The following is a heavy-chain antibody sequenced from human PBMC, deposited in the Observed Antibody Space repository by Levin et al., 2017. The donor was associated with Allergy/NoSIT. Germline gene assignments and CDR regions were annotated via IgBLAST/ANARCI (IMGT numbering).Heavy chain of an antibody. CDR3: AGDTGGFAFDL. CDR2: ITHSGRT. V-gene: IGHV4-59*01. Sequence: ESLKISCTVSGGSISIFYWSLIRQPPGKGLEWIGYITHSGRTNYNPPLKSRPTLPLDTSKNQFSLKLTSATAADTAVYYCAGDTGGFAFDLWGQGTLVTVSS. D-gene: IGHD1-1*01. J-gene: IGHJ3*01. CDR1: GGSISIFY.